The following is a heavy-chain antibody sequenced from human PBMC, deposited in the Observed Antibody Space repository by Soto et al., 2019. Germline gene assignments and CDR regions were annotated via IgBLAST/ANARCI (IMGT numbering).Heavy chain of an antibody. J-gene: IGHJ4*02. CDR2: IIPIFGTA. Sequence: QVQLVQSGAEVKKPGSSVKVSCKASGGTFSSYAISWVRQAPGQGLEWMGGIIPIFGTANYAQKFQGRGTITANESTSTANMELSSMRSEDTAVYYCARAVAGKRYDYWGPGTLVTVSS. D-gene: IGHD6-19*01. V-gene: IGHV1-69*01. CDR1: GGTFSSYA. CDR3: ARAVAGKRYDY.